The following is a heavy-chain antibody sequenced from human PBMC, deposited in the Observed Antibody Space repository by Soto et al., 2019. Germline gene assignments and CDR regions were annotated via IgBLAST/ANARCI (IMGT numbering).Heavy chain of an antibody. Sequence: LRLSCAASGFTFSSYAMSWVRQAPGKGLEWVSSISAGGDSTYYADSVKGRFTITRDNSKNTLYLQMNSLRAADTAVYYCAKDHGYAGGWHTPYYFDSWGQGTLVTVSS. D-gene: IGHD6-19*01. CDR1: GFTFSSYA. J-gene: IGHJ4*02. CDR3: AKDHGYAGGWHTPYYFDS. V-gene: IGHV3-23*01. CDR2: ISAGGDST.